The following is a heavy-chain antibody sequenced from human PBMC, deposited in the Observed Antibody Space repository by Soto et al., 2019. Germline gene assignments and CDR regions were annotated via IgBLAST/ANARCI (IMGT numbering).Heavy chain of an antibody. CDR1: GGTFSSYA. Sequence: ASVKFSCKASGGTFSSYAISWVRQAPGQGLEWMGGIIPIFGTANYAQKFQGRVTITADESTSTAYMELSSLRSEDTAVYYCARDWNDGSNAFDIWGQGTMVTVSS. D-gene: IGHD1-1*01. V-gene: IGHV1-69*13. J-gene: IGHJ3*02. CDR2: IIPIFGTA. CDR3: ARDWNDGSNAFDI.